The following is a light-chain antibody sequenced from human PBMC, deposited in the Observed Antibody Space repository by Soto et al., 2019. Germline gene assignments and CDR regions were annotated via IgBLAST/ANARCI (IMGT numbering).Light chain of an antibody. CDR1: QSISSW. V-gene: IGKV1-5*01. J-gene: IGKJ5*01. Sequence: DIQMTQSPSALSASVGDRVTITCRASQSISSWLAWYQQKPGKAPKLLIYDASSLKSGVPSRFSGSGSGTEFTLTISSLQPDDFATYYCQQYNSYSRITFGQGTRLEIK. CDR3: QQYNSYSRIT. CDR2: DAS.